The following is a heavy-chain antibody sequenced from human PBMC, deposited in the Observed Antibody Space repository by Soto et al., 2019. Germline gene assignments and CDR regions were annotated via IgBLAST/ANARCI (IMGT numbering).Heavy chain of an antibody. V-gene: IGHV3-23*01. CDR2: ISGSGGST. Sequence: PGGSLRLSCAASGFTFSSYAMSWVRQAPGKGLEWVSAISGSGGSTYYADSVKGRFTISRDNSKNTLYLQMNSLRAEDTAVYYCAKDRGYCSGGSCYDPDAMDVWGQGTTVT. J-gene: IGHJ6*02. CDR1: GFTFSSYA. CDR3: AKDRGYCSGGSCYDPDAMDV. D-gene: IGHD2-15*01.